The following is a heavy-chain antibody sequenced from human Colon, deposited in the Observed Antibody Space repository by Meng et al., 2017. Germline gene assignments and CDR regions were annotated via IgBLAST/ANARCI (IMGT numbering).Heavy chain of an antibody. CDR3: ARVPFYYDRSGFYLDS. V-gene: IGHV1-2*06. CDR1: GYSFIGYH. J-gene: IGHJ4*02. CDR2: INPNTGGT. Sequence: QVQLVQSGAEVKNPGASVKVYCKASGYSFIGYHLHWVRQAPGQGLEWVGRINPNTGGTNYAQKFQGRVTLTSDTSMSIAYMEMSSLIFDDTAVYYCARVPFYYDRSGFYLDSWGQGTLVTVSS. D-gene: IGHD3-22*01.